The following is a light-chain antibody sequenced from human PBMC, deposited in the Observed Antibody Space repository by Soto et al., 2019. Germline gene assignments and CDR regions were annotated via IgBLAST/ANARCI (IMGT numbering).Light chain of an antibody. V-gene: IGLV2-11*01. J-gene: IGLJ1*01. CDR2: DVS. CDR1: SSDVGGYNY. CDR3: CSYEGSSLG. Sequence: QSALTQPRSVSGSPGQSVTISCTGTSSDVGGYNYVSWYQQHTGKAPKLMIYDVSKRPSGVPDLFSGSKSGNTAYLTISGLQAEDAADYYCCSYEGSSLGFGPGTKLTVL.